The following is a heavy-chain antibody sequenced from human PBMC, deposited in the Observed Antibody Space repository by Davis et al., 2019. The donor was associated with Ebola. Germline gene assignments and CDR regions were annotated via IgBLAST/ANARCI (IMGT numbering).Heavy chain of an antibody. V-gene: IGHV4-31*03. CDR3: ARELELGYGMDV. CDR1: GGSISSGGYY. D-gene: IGHD1-7*01. CDR2: IYYSGST. J-gene: IGHJ6*02. Sequence: PSETLSLTCTVSGGSISSGGYYWSWIRQHPGKGLEWIGYIYYSGSTYYNPPLKSRVTISVDTSKNQFSLKLSSVTAADTAVYYCARELELGYGMDVWGQGTTVTVSS.